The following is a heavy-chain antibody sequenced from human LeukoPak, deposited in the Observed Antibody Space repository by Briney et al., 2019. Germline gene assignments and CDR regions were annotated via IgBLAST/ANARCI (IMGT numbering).Heavy chain of an antibody. V-gene: IGHV3-7*03. J-gene: IGHJ4*02. D-gene: IGHD2-15*01. CDR1: GFSFSHYS. CDR2: IKQDGSAK. Sequence: PGRSLRLSCAASGFSFSHYSMNWVRQAPGKGLEWVANIKQDGSAKPYVDSVKGRFTISRDNAKNSLFLQMNSLRAEDTAVYYCARDNGWSADFWSQGTLVTVSS. CDR3: ARDNGWSADF.